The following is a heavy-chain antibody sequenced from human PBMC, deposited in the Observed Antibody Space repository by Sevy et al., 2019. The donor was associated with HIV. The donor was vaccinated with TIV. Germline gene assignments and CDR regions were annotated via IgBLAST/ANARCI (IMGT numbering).Heavy chain of an antibody. CDR2: IIPIFATP. J-gene: IGHJ4*02. CDR3: ATSGTTGTTSHFDS. CDR1: GGTFSNYG. D-gene: IGHD1-1*01. Sequence: ASVKVSCKASGGTFSNYGFHWVRQAPGQGLEGMGGIIPIFATPNYAQQFQGRVTITADESTSTAYMKLSSLTSDYTAVYYCATSGTTGTTSHFDSWGQGTLVTVSS. V-gene: IGHV1-69*13.